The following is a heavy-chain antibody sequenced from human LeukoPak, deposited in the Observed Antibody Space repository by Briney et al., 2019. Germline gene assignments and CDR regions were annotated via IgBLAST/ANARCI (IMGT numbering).Heavy chain of an antibody. V-gene: IGHV3-48*03. J-gene: IGHJ6*04. CDR1: GFTFSSYE. CDR3: AELGITMIGGV. D-gene: IGHD3-10*02. Sequence: GGSLRLSCAASGFTFSSYEMNWVRQAPGKGLEWVSYISSSGSTIYYAGSVKGRFTISRDNAKNSLYLQMNGLRAEDTAVYYCAELGITMIGGVWGKGTTVTISS. CDR2: ISSSGSTI.